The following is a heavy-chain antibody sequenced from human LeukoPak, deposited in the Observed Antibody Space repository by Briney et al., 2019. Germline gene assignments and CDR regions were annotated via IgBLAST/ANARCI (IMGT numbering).Heavy chain of an antibody. CDR2: ISSSGSTI. V-gene: IGHV3-48*03. CDR1: GFTFSSYE. J-gene: IGHJ6*02. D-gene: IGHD3/OR15-3a*01. Sequence: PGGSLRLFCAVSGFTFSSYEMNWVRQAPGKGLKWLSYISSSGSTIYYADSVKGRFTISRDNAKNSLYLQMNSLRAEDTAVYYCARVGRGYYGMDVWGQGDTGSVSS. CDR3: ARVGRGYYGMDV.